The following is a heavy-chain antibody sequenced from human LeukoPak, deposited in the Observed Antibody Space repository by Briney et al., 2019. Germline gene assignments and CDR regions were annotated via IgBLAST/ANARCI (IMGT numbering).Heavy chain of an antibody. D-gene: IGHD3-22*01. V-gene: IGHV3-23*01. CDR2: ISSSGGRT. CDR1: GFTFSSYA. J-gene: IGHJ4*02. CDR3: VEGGAPSYYDGSGDAYFDY. Sequence: LPGGSLRLSCAASGFTFSSYAMSWVRQAPGKGLEWVSVISSSGGRTSYADSVKGRFTVSRDNSKNTLYLQMNSLRAEDTAIYFCVEGGAPSYYDGSGDAYFDYWGQGTLVTVSS.